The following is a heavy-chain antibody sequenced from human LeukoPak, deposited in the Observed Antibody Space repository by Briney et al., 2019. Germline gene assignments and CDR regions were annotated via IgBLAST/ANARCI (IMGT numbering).Heavy chain of an antibody. Sequence: SETLSLTXTVSGGSISSSSYYWGWIRQPPGKGLEWIGSIYYSGSAYYNPSLKSRVTISVDTSKNQFSLKLSSVTAADTAVYYCASVGQWLYYFDYWGQGTLVTVSS. J-gene: IGHJ4*02. V-gene: IGHV4-39*01. D-gene: IGHD6-19*01. CDR3: ASVGQWLYYFDY. CDR1: GGSISSSSYY. CDR2: IYYSGSA.